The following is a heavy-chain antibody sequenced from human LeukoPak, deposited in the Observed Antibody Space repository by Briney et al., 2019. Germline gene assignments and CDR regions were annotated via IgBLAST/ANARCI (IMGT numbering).Heavy chain of an antibody. D-gene: IGHD3-3*01. CDR3: ARDQYDTWSRRGNFDS. V-gene: IGHV3-48*01. CDR1: GFTFSRHG. J-gene: IGHJ4*02. CDR2: ISGSSSTI. Sequence: GGSLRLSCAPSGFTFSRHGMHWVRQAPGKGLEWGSYISGSSSTIFYADSVKGRFTISRDNGKNTLYLQMNSLRAEDTAVYYCARDQYDTWSRRGNFDSWGQGTLVIVSS.